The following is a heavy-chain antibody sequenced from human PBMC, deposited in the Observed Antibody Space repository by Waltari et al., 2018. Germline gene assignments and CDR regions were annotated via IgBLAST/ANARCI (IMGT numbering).Heavy chain of an antibody. V-gene: IGHV4-59*01. CDR2: IYYSGST. CDR3: ARVSKPTTYDYVWGSYRYGPHDAFDI. J-gene: IGHJ3*02. CDR1: GGSISSYY. Sequence: QVQLQESGPGLVKPSETLSLTCTVSGGSISSYYWSWIRQPPGTGLEWIGYIYYSGSTNYNPSLKSRVTISVDTSKNQFSLKLSSVTAADTAVYYCARVSKPTTYDYVWGSYRYGPHDAFDIWGQGTMVTVSS. D-gene: IGHD3-16*02.